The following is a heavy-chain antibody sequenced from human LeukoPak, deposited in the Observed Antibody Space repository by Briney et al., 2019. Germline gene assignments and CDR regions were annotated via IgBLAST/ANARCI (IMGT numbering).Heavy chain of an antibody. V-gene: IGHV3-30*18. D-gene: IGHD4-17*01. J-gene: IGHJ4*02. CDR3: AKDSGDYGTPGDY. Sequence: PGRSLRLSCAASGFTFSSYGMHWVRQAPGKGLEWVAVISYDGSNKYYADSVKGRFTISRDNSKSTLYLQMNSLRAEDTAVYYCAKDSGDYGTPGDYWGQGTLVTVSS. CDR2: ISYDGSNK. CDR1: GFTFSSYG.